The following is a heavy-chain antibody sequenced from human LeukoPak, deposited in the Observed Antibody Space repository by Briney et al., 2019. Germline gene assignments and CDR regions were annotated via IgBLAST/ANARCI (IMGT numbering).Heavy chain of an antibody. D-gene: IGHD3-22*01. Sequence: ASVKVSCKASGYTFTSYGIIWVRQAPGQGLEWMGWISAYNGNTNYAQKLQGRVTMTTDTSTSTAYMELRSLRSDDTAVYYRARDLLGEGYYDSSGPPGAGYWGQGTLVTVSS. V-gene: IGHV1-18*01. CDR2: ISAYNGNT. CDR1: GYTFTSYG. CDR3: ARDLLGEGYYDSSGPPGAGY. J-gene: IGHJ4*02.